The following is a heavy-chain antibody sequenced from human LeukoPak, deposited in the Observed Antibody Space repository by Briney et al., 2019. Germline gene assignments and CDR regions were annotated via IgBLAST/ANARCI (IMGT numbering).Heavy chain of an antibody. CDR1: GYTFTSYG. CDR2: IIPILGIA. J-gene: IGHJ5*02. Sequence: VASVKVSCKASGYTFTSYGISWVRQAPGQGLEWMGRIIPILGIANYAQKFQGRVTITADKSTSTAYMELSSLRSEDTAVYYCARGNDWGCGGSCGNWFDPWGQGTLVTVSS. CDR3: ARGNDWGCGGSCGNWFDP. D-gene: IGHD2-15*01. V-gene: IGHV1-69*04.